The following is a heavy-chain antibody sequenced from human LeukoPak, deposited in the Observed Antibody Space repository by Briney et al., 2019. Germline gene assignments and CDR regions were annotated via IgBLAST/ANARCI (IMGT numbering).Heavy chain of an antibody. D-gene: IGHD5-18*01. CDR1: GYSFTSHW. CDR3: ARRLSGYSYGYYFDY. CDR2: IYPGDSDT. Sequence: GESLKISCKGSGYSFTSHWIGWVRQMPGKGLEWMGIIYPGDSDTRYSPSFQGQVTISADKSISTAYLQWSSLKASDTAMYYCARRLSGYSYGYYFDYWGQGTLVTVSS. J-gene: IGHJ4*02. V-gene: IGHV5-51*01.